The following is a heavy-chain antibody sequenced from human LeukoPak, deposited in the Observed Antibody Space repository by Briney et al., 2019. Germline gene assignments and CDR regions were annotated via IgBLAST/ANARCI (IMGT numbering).Heavy chain of an antibody. J-gene: IGHJ4*02. D-gene: IGHD3-22*01. CDR1: GYTFNAYY. CDR3: ASEAFCASGNCYLQRVAS. Sequence: ASVKVSCTPSGYTFNAYYMHWVRQAPGQGLEWVGWIDPKNGNTRYSQKFQGRVTITRDTPIGTVYMELSSLKSDDTAVYYCASEAFCASGNCYLQRVASWGPGTLVTDPS. V-gene: IGHV1-2*02. CDR2: IDPKNGNT.